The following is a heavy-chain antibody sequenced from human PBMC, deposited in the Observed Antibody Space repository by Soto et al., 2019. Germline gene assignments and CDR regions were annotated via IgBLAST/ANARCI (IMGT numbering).Heavy chain of an antibody. D-gene: IGHD6-19*01. CDR3: AKDKFGGGSGWVHDAFDI. CDR1: GFTFDDYA. V-gene: IGHV3-9*01. J-gene: IGHJ3*02. CDR2: ISWNSGSI. Sequence: SLRLSCAASGFTFDDYAMHWVRQAPGKGLEWVSGISWNSGSIGYADSVKGRFTISRDNAKNSLYLQMNSLRAEDTALYYCAKDKFGGGSGWVHDAFDIWGQGTMVTVSS.